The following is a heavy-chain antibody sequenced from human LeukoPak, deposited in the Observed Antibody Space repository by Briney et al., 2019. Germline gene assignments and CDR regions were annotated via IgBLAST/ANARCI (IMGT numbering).Heavy chain of an antibody. Sequence: SETLSLTCTVSGGSISSNSYYWGWIRQPPGKGLEWIGSIYYSGSTYYNPSLKSRVTISVDTSKNQFSLKLSSVTAADTAVYYCARKVITGNFDYWGQGTLVTVSS. CDR3: ARKVITGNFDY. D-gene: IGHD3-22*01. CDR2: IYYSGST. J-gene: IGHJ4*02. CDR1: GGSISSNSYY. V-gene: IGHV4-39*07.